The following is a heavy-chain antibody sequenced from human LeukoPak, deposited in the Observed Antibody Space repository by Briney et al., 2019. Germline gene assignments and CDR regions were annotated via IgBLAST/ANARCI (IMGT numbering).Heavy chain of an antibody. CDR1: GDSVSSNGVA. CDR2: TNYRSKWYN. V-gene: IGHV6-1*01. D-gene: IGHD3-10*01. J-gene: IGHJ4*02. CDR3: ARDRGYLDY. Sequence: SQTLSLTCSISGDSVSSNGVAWNWIRQSPSRGLEWLGRTNYRSKWYNNYAVSVKSRITITPDTSKNQFSLQLNSVTPEDTAVYYCARDRGYLDYWGLGTLVTVSS.